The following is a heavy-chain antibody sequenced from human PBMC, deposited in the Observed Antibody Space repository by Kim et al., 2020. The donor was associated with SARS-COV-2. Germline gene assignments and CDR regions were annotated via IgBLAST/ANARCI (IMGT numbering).Heavy chain of an antibody. Sequence: SETLSLTCTVSGGSISSGSYYWSWIRQPAGKGLEWIGRIYTSGSTNYNPSLKSRVTITVDTSKNQFSLKLSSVTAADTAVYYCARGAFYHFGDSYGVFGYWGQGTPVSVSS. D-gene: IGHD5-18*01. CDR3: ARGAFYHFGDSYGVFGY. CDR2: IYTSGST. CDR1: GGSISSGSYY. V-gene: IGHV4-61*02. J-gene: IGHJ4*02.